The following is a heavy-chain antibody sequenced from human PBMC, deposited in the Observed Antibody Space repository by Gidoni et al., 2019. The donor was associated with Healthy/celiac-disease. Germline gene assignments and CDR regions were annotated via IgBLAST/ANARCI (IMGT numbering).Heavy chain of an antibody. CDR2: ISASNGNT. D-gene: IGHD3-16*01. J-gene: IGHJ3*02. Sequence: VQLVPAGAEVTKPDASGKVSCKASGYTFTSYGISWVRQAPGQVPEWMGWISASNGNTTYAQKLQGSVTMTTDTSTSTAYRELRSPRSDDTAVYYCASEWGAFDIWGQGTMVTVSS. CDR3: ASEWGAFDI. V-gene: IGHV1-18*04. CDR1: GYTFTSYG.